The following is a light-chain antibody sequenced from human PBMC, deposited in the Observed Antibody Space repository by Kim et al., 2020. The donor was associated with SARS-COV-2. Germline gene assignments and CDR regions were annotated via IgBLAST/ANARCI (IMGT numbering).Light chain of an antibody. CDR2: DVN. CDR1: SSDVGAYDY. Sequence: GHPVALSCTGSSSDVGAYDYVSWYQQHPGKAPKLMIHDVNDRPSGVSNRFSGSKSGNTASLTISGLQAEDEADYYCSSYTNSDTLVFGGGTQLTVL. CDR3: SSYTNSDTLV. J-gene: IGLJ3*02. V-gene: IGLV2-14*03.